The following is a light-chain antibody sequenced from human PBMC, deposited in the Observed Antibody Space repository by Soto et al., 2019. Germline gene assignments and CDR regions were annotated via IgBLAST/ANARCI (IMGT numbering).Light chain of an antibody. J-gene: IGKJ1*01. CDR3: QEYNNLPPTWT. Sequence: EIVMTQSPATLSVSPGERATLSCRASQSVSSNLAWYQQKPGQAPRLLIYGASTRATGIPARFSGSGSGTEFTLTISSLQSEDFAVYYCQEYNNLPPTWTFGQGTKVEIK. V-gene: IGKV3-15*01. CDR2: GAS. CDR1: QSVSSN.